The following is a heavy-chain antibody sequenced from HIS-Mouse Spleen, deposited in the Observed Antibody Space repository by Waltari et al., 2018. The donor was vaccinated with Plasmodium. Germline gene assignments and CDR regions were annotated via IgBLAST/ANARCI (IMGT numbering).Heavy chain of an antibody. CDR1: GGSFSGYY. CDR3: ARLVVVASKDSY. V-gene: IGHV4-34*01. Sequence: QVQLQQWGAGLLKPSETLSLTCAVYGGSFSGYYWSGIRQPPGKGLEWLGEINHSGSTNYNPSLKSRVTISVDTSKNQFSLKLSSVTAADTAVYYCARLVVVASKDSYWGQGTLVTVSS. CDR2: INHSGST. D-gene: IGHD2-15*01. J-gene: IGHJ4*02.